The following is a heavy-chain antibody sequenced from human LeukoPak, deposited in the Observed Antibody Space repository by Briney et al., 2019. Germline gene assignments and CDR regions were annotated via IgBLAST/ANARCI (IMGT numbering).Heavy chain of an antibody. V-gene: IGHV4-34*09. J-gene: IGHJ4*02. Sequence: PSETLSLTCAVYGGSFSGYYWSWIRQPPGKGLEWIGEINHSGSTNYNPSLKSRVTISVDTSKNQFSLKLSSVTAADTAVYYCARGRPYYGSGSRGAFDYWGQGTLVTVSS. CDR1: GGSFSGYY. CDR3: ARGRPYYGSGSRGAFDY. CDR2: INHSGST. D-gene: IGHD3-10*01.